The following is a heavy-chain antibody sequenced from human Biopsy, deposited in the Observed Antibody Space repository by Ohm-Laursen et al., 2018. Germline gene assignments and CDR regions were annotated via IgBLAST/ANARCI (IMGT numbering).Heavy chain of an antibody. D-gene: IGHD1-1*01. Sequence: SVKVSCKASGGTFSSSAITWVRQAPGQGLEWMGGIIGIFRTAHYAQKFQGRVRMTEDTSTDTAYMEVTTLRSEDTAVYYCAGDINAWNVSYWGQGTPVIVSS. V-gene: IGHV1-69*06. CDR1: GGTFSSSA. J-gene: IGHJ4*02. CDR3: AGDINAWNVSY. CDR2: IIGIFRTA.